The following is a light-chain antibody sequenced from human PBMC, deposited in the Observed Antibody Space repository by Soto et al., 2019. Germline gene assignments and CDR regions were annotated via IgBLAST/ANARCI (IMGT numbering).Light chain of an antibody. CDR3: QQYGSSGT. V-gene: IGKV3-20*01. CDR1: QSVINNY. Sequence: DIVLTQSPGPLSLSPGERATLSCRASQSVINNYLAWYQQKPGQAPRLLIYGASNRATGIPDRFSGSGSGTDFTLTISRLEPEDFAVYYCQQYGSSGTFGQGTKVDIK. J-gene: IGKJ1*01. CDR2: GAS.